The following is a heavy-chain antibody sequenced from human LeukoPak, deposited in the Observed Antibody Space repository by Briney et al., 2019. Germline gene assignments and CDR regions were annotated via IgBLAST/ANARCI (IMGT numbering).Heavy chain of an antibody. Sequence: GGSLRLSCAASGFTFSSYAMSWVRQAPGKGLEWVSAISGSGGSTYYADSVKGRFTISRDNSKNTLYLQMNSLRADDTAVYYCARDGRNYYDRSGYYSALAYWGQGTLVTVSS. J-gene: IGHJ4*02. D-gene: IGHD3-22*01. CDR3: ARDGRNYYDRSGYYSALAY. V-gene: IGHV3-23*01. CDR2: ISGSGGST. CDR1: GFTFSSYA.